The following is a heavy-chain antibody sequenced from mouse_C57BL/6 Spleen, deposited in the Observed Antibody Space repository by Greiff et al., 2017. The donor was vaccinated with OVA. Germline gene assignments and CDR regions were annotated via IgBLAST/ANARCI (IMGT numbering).Heavy chain of an antibody. Sequence: QVQLQQPGAELVMPGASVKLSCKASGYTFTSYWMHWVKQRPGQGLEWIGEIDPSDSYTNYNQKFKGKSTLTVDKSSSTAYMQLSSLTSEDSAVYYCARVGNAMDYWGQGTSVTVSS. CDR1: GYTFTSYW. CDR3: ARVGNAMDY. V-gene: IGHV1-69*01. J-gene: IGHJ4*01. CDR2: IDPSDSYT. D-gene: IGHD3-1*01.